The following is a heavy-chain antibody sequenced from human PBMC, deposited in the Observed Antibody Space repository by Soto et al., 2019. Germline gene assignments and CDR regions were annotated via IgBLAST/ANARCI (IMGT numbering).Heavy chain of an antibody. J-gene: IGHJ4*02. V-gene: IGHV4-4*07. D-gene: IGHD3-10*01. CDR2: IYTSGST. CDR3: ARDLKFGKADY. Sequence: SETLSLTCTVSGGSISSYYWTWIRQPSGKGLEWIGRIYTSGSTNYNPSLKSRVTMSVDTSKNQFSLKLSSVTAADTAVYYCARDLKFGKADYWGQGSQVTVSS. CDR1: GGSISSYY.